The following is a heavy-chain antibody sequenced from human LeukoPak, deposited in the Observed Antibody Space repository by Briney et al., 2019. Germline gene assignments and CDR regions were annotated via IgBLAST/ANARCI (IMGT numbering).Heavy chain of an antibody. Sequence: GASVKVSCKASGGTFSSYAISLVRQAPGQGLGWMGGIIPIFGTANYAQKFQGRVTITADESTSTAYMELSSLRSEDTAVYYCARVSDSSGWSSDYWGQGTLVTVSS. V-gene: IGHV1-69*13. CDR3: ARVSDSSGWSSDY. CDR2: IIPIFGTA. CDR1: GGTFSSYA. J-gene: IGHJ4*02. D-gene: IGHD6-19*01.